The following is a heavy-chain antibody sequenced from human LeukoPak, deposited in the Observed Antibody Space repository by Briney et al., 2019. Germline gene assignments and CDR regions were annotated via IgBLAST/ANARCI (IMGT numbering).Heavy chain of an antibody. D-gene: IGHD3-9*01. CDR1: GGSISSSSYY. CDR2: IYYSGST. J-gene: IGHJ1*01. CDR3: ASSAKTGYEYFQH. Sequence: NASETLSLTCTVSGGSISSSSYYWGWNRQPPGKGLEWIGSIYYSGSTYYNPSLKSRVTISVDTSKNQFSLKLSSVTAADTAVYYCASSAKTGYEYFQHWGQGTLVTVSS. V-gene: IGHV4-39*01.